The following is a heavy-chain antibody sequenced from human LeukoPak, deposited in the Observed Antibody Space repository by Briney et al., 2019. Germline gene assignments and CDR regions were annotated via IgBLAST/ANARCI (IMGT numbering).Heavy chain of an antibody. J-gene: IGHJ5*02. CDR1: GGSISSGSYY. V-gene: IGHV4-61*02. D-gene: IGHD3-10*01. Sequence: SETLSLTCTVSGGSISSGSYYWSWIRQPAGKGLEWIGRIYTSGSTNYNPSLKSRVIISVDTSKNQFSLKLSSVTAADTAVYYCARETSLTMVRGVLNWFDPWGQGTPVTVSS. CDR2: IYTSGST. CDR3: ARETSLTMVRGVLNWFDP.